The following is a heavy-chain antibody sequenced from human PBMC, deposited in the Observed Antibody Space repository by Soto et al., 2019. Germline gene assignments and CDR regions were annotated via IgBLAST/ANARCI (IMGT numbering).Heavy chain of an antibody. CDR3: ARGDPAMAGLYYYYGMDV. D-gene: IGHD6-19*01. J-gene: IGHJ6*02. CDR2: INPNSGGT. CDR1: GYTFTGYY. Sequence: ASVKVSCKASGYTFTGYYMHWVRQAPGQGLEWMGWINPNSGGTNYAQKFQGWVTMTRDTSISTAYMELSRLRSDDTAVYYCARGDPAMAGLYYYYGMDVWGQRTTVTVSS. V-gene: IGHV1-2*04.